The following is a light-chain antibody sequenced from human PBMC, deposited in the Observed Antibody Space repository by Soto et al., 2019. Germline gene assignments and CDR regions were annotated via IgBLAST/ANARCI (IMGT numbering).Light chain of an antibody. CDR2: DVS. Sequence: QSVLTQPASVSGSPGQSITISCTGNSSDVGGYNYVSWYQQYPGKAPKLMIYDVSNRPSGISNCFSGSKSVNTASLTISGLLAEDEADYYCSSWTSSSTYVFGTGTKVTVL. CDR3: SSWTSSSTYV. V-gene: IGLV2-14*01. CDR1: SSDVGGYNY. J-gene: IGLJ1*01.